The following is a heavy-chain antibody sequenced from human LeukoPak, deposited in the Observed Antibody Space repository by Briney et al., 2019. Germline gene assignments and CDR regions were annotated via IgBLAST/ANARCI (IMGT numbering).Heavy chain of an antibody. CDR1: GYTFTGYY. CDR2: INPNSGGT. CDR3: ARGGSSWPRTYYYYCGMDV. J-gene: IGHJ6*04. V-gene: IGHV1-2*04. Sequence: ASVKVSCKASGYTFTGYYMHWVRQAPGQGLEWMGWINPNSGGTNYAQKFQGWVTMTRDTSISTAYMELSRLRSDDTAVYYCARGGSSWPRTYYYYCGMDVWGKGTTVTVSS. D-gene: IGHD6-13*01.